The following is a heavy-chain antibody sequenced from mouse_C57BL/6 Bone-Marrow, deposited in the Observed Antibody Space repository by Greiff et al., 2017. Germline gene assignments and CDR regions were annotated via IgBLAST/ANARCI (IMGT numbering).Heavy chain of an antibody. J-gene: IGHJ3*01. V-gene: IGHV1-59*01. CDR3: ARKGFAY. Sequence: QVQLQQPGAELVRPGTSVKLSCKASGYTFTSYWMHWVKQRPGQGLEWIGVIDPSDSSTNYNQKFKGKATLTVDTSSSTAYMQLSSLTSEDSAVYYCARKGFAYWGQGTLVTVSA. CDR2: IDPSDSST. CDR1: GYTFTSYW.